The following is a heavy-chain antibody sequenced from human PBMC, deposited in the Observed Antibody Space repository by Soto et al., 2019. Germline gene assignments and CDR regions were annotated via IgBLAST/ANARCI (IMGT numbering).Heavy chain of an antibody. V-gene: IGHV4-34*01. CDR3: ARGSPRSGDFYT. CDR2: INHSGST. J-gene: IGHJ4*02. Sequence: SETLSLTCAVYGGSFSGYYWSWIRQPPGKGLEWIGEINHSGSTNYNPSLKSRVTISVDTSKNQFSLKLSSVTAADTAVYYCARGSPRSGDFYTWGQENLLTIAS. CDR1: GGSFSGYY.